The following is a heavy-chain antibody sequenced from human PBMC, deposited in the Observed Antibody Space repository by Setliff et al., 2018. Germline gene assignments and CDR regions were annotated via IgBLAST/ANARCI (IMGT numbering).Heavy chain of an antibody. J-gene: IGHJ3*02. V-gene: IGHV3-21*01. CDR2: ISSSSSYI. CDR1: GFTFSSYS. D-gene: IGHD5-12*01. Sequence: RLSCAASGFTFSSYSMNWVRQAPGKGLEWVSSISSSSSYIYYADSVKGRFTISRDNAKNSLYLQMNSLRAEDTAVYYCARDWATRAFDIWGQGTMVTVSS. CDR3: ARDWATRAFDI.